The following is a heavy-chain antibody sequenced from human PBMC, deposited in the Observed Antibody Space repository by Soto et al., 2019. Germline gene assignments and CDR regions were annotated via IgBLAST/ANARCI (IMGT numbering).Heavy chain of an antibody. D-gene: IGHD3-10*01. V-gene: IGHV3-23*01. Sequence: PGGSLRLSCAASGFTFSSYAMSWVRQAPGKGLEWVSAISGSGGSTYYADSVKGQFTISRDNSKNTLYLQMNSLRAEDTAVYYCAKDWFYGSGSSDAFDIWGQGTMVTVSS. J-gene: IGHJ3*02. CDR1: GFTFSSYA. CDR3: AKDWFYGSGSSDAFDI. CDR2: ISGSGGST.